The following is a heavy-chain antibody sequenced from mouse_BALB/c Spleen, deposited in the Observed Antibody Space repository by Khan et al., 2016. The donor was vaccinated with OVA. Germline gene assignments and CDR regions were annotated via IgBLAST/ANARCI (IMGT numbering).Heavy chain of an antibody. D-gene: IGHD2-10*01. V-gene: IGHV2-6-1*01. CDR3: ARQPYYHYYIMDY. CDR1: GFSLTDYG. CDR2: IWSDGTT. J-gene: IGHJ4*01. Sequence: QVQLKDSGPGLVAPSQSLSITCTISGFSLTDYGIHWVRQPPGKGLEWLVVIWSDGTTTYNSALKSRLSISKDNSKSQVFLKMNSLQTDDTAMYXGARQPYYHYYIMDYWGQGTSVTVSS.